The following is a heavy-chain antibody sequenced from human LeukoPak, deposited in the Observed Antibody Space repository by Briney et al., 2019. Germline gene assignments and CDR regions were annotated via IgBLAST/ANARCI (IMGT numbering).Heavy chain of an antibody. CDR3: ARGEDIVVVPAADQAFDI. Sequence: ASVRVCCKASGYTFTSYGISWVRQAPGQGLEWRGGISAYNGNTNYEQKLHGRVTMTTDTSTSTAYLELRSLRFDDTAVYYCARGEDIVVVPAADQAFDIWGQGTMVTVSS. D-gene: IGHD2-2*01. V-gene: IGHV1-18*01. CDR1: GYTFTSYG. CDR2: ISAYNGNT. J-gene: IGHJ3*02.